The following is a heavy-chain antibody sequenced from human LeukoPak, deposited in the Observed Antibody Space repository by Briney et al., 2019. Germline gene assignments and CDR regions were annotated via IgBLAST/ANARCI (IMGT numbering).Heavy chain of an antibody. CDR1: GGSISSGSYY. CDR2: IYTSGST. V-gene: IGHV4-61*02. D-gene: IGHD6-13*01. CDR3: ARQRRGDSSWYFDY. Sequence: SETLSLTCTVSGGSISSGSYYWSWIRQPAGKGLEWIGRIYTSGSTNYNPSLKSRVTISVDTSKNQFSLKLSSVTAADTAVYYCARQRRGDSSWYFDYWGQGTLVTVSS. J-gene: IGHJ4*02.